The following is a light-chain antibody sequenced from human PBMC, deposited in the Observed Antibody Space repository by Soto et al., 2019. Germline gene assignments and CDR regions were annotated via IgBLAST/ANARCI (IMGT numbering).Light chain of an antibody. J-gene: IGLJ3*02. CDR2: LNRDGSH. Sequence: QLVLTQSPSASASLGASVKLTCTLSNNYAIAWHQQQPEKGPRFLLKLNRDGSHIRGDGIPDRFSGSVSGAERYLIISNLQSDDEADYYCQTWGPGIRVFGGGTKVTVL. V-gene: IGLV4-69*01. CDR1: NNYA. CDR3: QTWGPGIRV.